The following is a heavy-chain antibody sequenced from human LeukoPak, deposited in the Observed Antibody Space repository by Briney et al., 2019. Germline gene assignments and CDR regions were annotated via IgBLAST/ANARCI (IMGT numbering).Heavy chain of an antibody. D-gene: IGHD2-15*01. J-gene: IGHJ4*02. CDR1: RFTFSGYG. V-gene: IGHV3-30*18. Sequence: PGRSLRLSCAASRFTFSGYGMHWVRRAPGKGLEWVALISYDGSETYYADSVKGRFTISRDKSKNTLYLQMSSLRLEDTAAYYCAKFAQRYCSGGSCHPFDYWGQGTLVTVSS. CDR2: ISYDGSET. CDR3: AKFAQRYCSGGSCHPFDY.